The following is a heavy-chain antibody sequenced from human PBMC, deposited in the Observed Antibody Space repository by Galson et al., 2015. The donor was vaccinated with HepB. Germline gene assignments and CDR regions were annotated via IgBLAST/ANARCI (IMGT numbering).Heavy chain of an antibody. V-gene: IGHV1-18*01. Sequence: SVKVSCKASGYTFTSYGISWVRQAPGQGLEWMGWISAYNGNTNYAQKLQGRVTMTTDTSTSTAYMELRSLRSDDTAVYYCARDGDQEYYYYGMDVWGQGTTVTVSS. J-gene: IGHJ6*02. CDR2: ISAYNGNT. D-gene: IGHD7-27*01. CDR3: ARDGDQEYYYYGMDV. CDR1: GYTFTSYG.